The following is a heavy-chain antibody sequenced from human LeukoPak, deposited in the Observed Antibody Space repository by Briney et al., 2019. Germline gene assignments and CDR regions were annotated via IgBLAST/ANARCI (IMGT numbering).Heavy chain of an antibody. CDR2: IWYDGINK. V-gene: IGHV3-33*01. J-gene: IGHJ4*02. CDR1: GFTFRTFG. D-gene: IGHD3-9*01. Sequence: GGSLRLSCAASGFTFRTFGMHWVRQAPGKGLEWVAIIWYDGINKYCADSVKGRFTISRDNSKNTLYLQMNSLRAEDTAVYYCARGHNFGRLHPFDYWGQGTLVTVSS. CDR3: ARGHNFGRLHPFDY.